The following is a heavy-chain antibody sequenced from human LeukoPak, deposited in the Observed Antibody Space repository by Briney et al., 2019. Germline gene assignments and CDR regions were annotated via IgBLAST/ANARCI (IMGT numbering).Heavy chain of an antibody. CDR3: ARGPYHYDRSGFFDY. J-gene: IGHJ4*02. V-gene: IGHV3-53*01. Sequence: GGSLRLSCAASVFTISSTYMSWVRQAPGKGLECVSVIYSGGDTFYADSVKGRFTISRDNSKNTLYLQMNSLRAEDTAVYYCARGPYHYDRSGFFDYWGQGTLVTVSS. CDR1: VFTISSTY. CDR2: IYSGGDT. D-gene: IGHD3-22*01.